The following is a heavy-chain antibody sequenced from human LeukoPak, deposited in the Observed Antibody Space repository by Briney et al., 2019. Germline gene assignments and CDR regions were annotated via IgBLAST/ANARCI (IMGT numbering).Heavy chain of an antibody. J-gene: IGHJ4*02. CDR1: GYTFTSYD. CDR2: MNPNSGNT. CDR3: ARHNYDYVWGSYRYNGIDY. Sequence: ASVKVSCKASGYTFTSYDIHWVRQATGQGLEWMGWMNPNSGNTGYAQKFQGRVTMTRNTSISTAYMELSSLRSEDTAVYYCARHNYDYVWGSYRYNGIDYWGQGTLVTVSS. V-gene: IGHV1-8*01. D-gene: IGHD3-16*02.